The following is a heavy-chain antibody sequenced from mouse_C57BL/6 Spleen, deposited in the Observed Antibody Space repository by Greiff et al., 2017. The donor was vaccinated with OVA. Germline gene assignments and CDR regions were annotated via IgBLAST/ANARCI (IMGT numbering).Heavy chain of an antibody. CDR1: GYTFTDYY. J-gene: IGHJ2*01. CDR3: AREGKLSGFDY. CDR2: INPYNGGT. Sequence: SGYTFTDYYMNWVKQSHGKSLEWIGVINPYNGGTSYNQKFKGKATLTVDKSSSTAYMELNSLTSEDSAVYYCAREGKLSGFDYWGQGTTLTVSS. V-gene: IGHV1-19*01. D-gene: IGHD1-1*02.